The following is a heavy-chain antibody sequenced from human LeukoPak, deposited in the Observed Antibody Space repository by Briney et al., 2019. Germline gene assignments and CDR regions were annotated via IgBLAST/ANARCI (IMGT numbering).Heavy chain of an antibody. CDR2: INSDGSWT. D-gene: IGHD6-13*01. CDR1: GNYW. CDR3: AKDYGRAAAGTLPTADY. J-gene: IGHJ4*02. Sequence: PGGSLRLSCAASGNYWMHWVRQAPGKGLVWVSHINSDGSWTSYADSVKGRFTISKDNAKNTVYLQMNSLRAEDTAVYYCAKDYGRAAAGTLPTADYWGQGTLVTVSS. V-gene: IGHV3-74*01.